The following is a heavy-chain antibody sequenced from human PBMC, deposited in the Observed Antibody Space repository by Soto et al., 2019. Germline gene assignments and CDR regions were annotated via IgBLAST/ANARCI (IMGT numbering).Heavy chain of an antibody. CDR1: GYTFTSYA. D-gene: IGHD2-2*01. CDR2: INAGNGNT. J-gene: IGHJ3*02. V-gene: IGHV1-3*01. Sequence: QVQLVQSGAEVKKPGASVKVSCKASGYTFTSYAMHWVRQAPGQRLEWMGWINAGNGNTKYSQNFQGRVTITRDTSASTAYMELSSLRSEDTAVYYCARDRYCSSTSCHDAFDIWGQGTMVTVSS. CDR3: ARDRYCSSTSCHDAFDI.